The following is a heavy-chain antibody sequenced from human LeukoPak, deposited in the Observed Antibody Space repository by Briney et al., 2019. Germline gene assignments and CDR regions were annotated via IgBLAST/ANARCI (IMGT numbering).Heavy chain of an antibody. CDR1: VYSITSGHY. CDR3: ARDFDYYFSPMDV. J-gene: IGHJ6*03. V-gene: IGHV4-38-2*02. CDR2: IYQSGSA. Sequence: PSETLSLTCTVSVYSITSGHYWGWIRQPPGKGLEWSGKIYQSGSAYYNPSLKSRVTMSVDTSKDQISLELNSVTAADTAVYYCARDFDYYFSPMDVWGKGTPVTVSS.